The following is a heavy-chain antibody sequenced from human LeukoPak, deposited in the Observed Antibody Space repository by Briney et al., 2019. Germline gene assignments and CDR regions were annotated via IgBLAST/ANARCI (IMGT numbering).Heavy chain of an antibody. V-gene: IGHV3-30*03. J-gene: IGHJ4*02. CDR1: GFTFGSFA. CDR3: ARDPSNSGNYYVFDY. D-gene: IGHD1-26*01. CDR2: VSDDGSNT. Sequence: SGGSLRLSCAASGFTFGSFAMHWVRQAPGKGLEWVAVVSDDGSNTDYADSVKGRFTISRVNSKNTLYLQMNSLRADDTAVYYCARDPSNSGNYYVFDYWGQGTLVTVSS.